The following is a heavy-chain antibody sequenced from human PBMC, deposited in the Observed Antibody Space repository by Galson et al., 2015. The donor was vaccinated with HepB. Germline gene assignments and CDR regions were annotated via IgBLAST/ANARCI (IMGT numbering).Heavy chain of an antibody. J-gene: IGHJ6*02. CDR3: VRALGGSYFYGMDV. V-gene: IGHV4-39*01. Sequence: IRQTPVKGLEWIGNVHSSGVTYYNPSLNNRVTISGDTAKNQFSLRVRSVTAADTAVYYCVRALGGSYFYGMDVWGQGTTVIVSS. CDR2: VHSSGVT.